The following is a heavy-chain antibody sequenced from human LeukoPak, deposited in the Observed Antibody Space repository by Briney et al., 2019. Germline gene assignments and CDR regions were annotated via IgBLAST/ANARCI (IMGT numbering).Heavy chain of an antibody. Sequence: ASVTVSCKASGYTFTHYDISWVRQAPGQGLEWMGWISAYNGNTNYAQNLQGRVTMTTDTSTTTAYMELRSLRSDDTAVYYCARRDCSSTSCYAPDDYWGQGTLVTVSS. CDR1: GYTFTHYD. CDR3: ARRDCSSTSCYAPDDY. CDR2: ISAYNGNT. J-gene: IGHJ4*02. D-gene: IGHD2-2*01. V-gene: IGHV1-18*04.